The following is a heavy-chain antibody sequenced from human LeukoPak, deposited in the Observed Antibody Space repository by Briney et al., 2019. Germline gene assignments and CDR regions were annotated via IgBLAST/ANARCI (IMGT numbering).Heavy chain of an antibody. Sequence: PGGSLRLSCAASGFTFDDYGMSWVRQAPGKGLEWVAVIWYDGGIKYYGDAVKGRFTISRDNSKNTLYLQMDSLRAEDTAVYYCARSGFSWRGNFDYWGQGTLVTVSS. V-gene: IGHV3-33*08. CDR3: ARSGFSWRGNFDY. CDR1: GFTFDDYG. J-gene: IGHJ4*02. CDR2: IWYDGGIK. D-gene: IGHD3-16*01.